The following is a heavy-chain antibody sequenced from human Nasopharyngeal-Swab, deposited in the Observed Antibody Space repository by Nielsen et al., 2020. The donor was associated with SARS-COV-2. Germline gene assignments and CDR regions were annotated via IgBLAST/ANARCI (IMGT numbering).Heavy chain of an antibody. CDR3: ARVGAAAVEAFDY. CDR2: IYHSGST. D-gene: IGHD6-13*01. V-gene: IGHV4-4*02. J-gene: IGHJ4*02. CDR1: GGSISSSNW. Sequence: SETLSLTCAVSGGSISSSNWWSWVRQPPGEGLEWIGEIYHSGSTYYNPSLKSRVTISVDRSKNQFSLKLSSVTAADTAVYYCARVGAAAVEAFDYWGQGTLVTVSS.